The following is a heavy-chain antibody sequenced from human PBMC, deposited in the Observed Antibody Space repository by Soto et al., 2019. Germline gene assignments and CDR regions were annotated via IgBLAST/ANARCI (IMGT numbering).Heavy chain of an antibody. J-gene: IGHJ5*02. CDR1: GFTFSSYA. Sequence: VQLLESGGGLVQPGTSLRLSCAASGFTFSSYAMSWVRQAPGKGLEWVSSITGSGDNTYYADSVKGRFTISRDNSKNTLSLQMNSLRAEDTAVYYCAKDRAAVAPRVRFDPWGQGTLVTVSS. CDR2: ITGSGDNT. CDR3: AKDRAAVAPRVRFDP. V-gene: IGHV3-23*01. D-gene: IGHD6-19*01.